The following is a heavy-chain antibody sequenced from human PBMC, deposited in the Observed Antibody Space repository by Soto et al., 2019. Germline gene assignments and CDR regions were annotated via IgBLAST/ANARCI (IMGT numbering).Heavy chain of an antibody. CDR2: ISYDGSGA. J-gene: IGHJ4*02. Sequence: QVQLVESGGGVVQPGRSLRLSCEASGFTFSSYGMHWVRQAPGKGLEWVAVISYDGSGAYYADSVKARFTISRDNSRNPRQLQKNHVRAEEPAVHYAAKASLRRLGCGVFRADCWGQGSLVTV. D-gene: IGHD3-10*01. V-gene: IGHV3-30*18. CDR3: AKASLRRLGCGVFRADC. CDR1: GFTFSSYG.